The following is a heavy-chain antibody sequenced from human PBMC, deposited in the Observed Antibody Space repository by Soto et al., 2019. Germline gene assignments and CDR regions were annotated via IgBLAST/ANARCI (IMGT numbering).Heavy chain of an antibody. Sequence: QVTLKESGPVLVKPTETLTLTCTFSGFSFTNARMGVSWIRQPPGKALEWLAHIFSNDEKSYSTSLKSRLTHSKDTSKRPVVLTMTNMDPVDTATYYCARDHGVVVEAFDIWGQGTMVTVSS. CDR3: ARDHGVVVEAFDI. V-gene: IGHV2-26*01. CDR2: IFSNDEK. CDR1: GFSFTNARMG. J-gene: IGHJ3*02. D-gene: IGHD4-17*01.